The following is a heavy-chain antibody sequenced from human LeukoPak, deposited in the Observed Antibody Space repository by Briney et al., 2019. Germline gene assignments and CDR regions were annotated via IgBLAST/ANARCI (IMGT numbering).Heavy chain of an antibody. J-gene: IGHJ6*03. CDR2: IKQDGSEK. CDR1: GFTFSSYW. Sequence: PGGSLRLSCAASGFTFSSYWMSWVRQAPGKGLEWVANIKQDGSEKYYVDSVKGRFTISRDNAKNSLYLQMNSLRAEDTAVYYCARAEAYYSNYYYYYYMDVWGKGTTVTVSS. CDR3: ARAEAYYSNYYYYYYMDV. D-gene: IGHD4-11*01. V-gene: IGHV3-7*01.